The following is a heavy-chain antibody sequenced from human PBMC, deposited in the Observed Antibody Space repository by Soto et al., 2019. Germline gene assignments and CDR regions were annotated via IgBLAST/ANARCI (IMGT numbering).Heavy chain of an antibody. J-gene: IGHJ5*02. CDR3: ARDCNGEGWFDP. Sequence: EVQLVESGGGLVQPGGSLRLSCAASGFTFSSYSMNWVRQAPGKGLEWVSSISSSSSYIYYADSVKGRFTISRDNAKNSLYLQMNSLRAEDTAVYYCARDCNGEGWFDPWGQGTLVTVSS. D-gene: IGHD4-17*01. CDR2: ISSSSSYI. V-gene: IGHV3-21*01. CDR1: GFTFSSYS.